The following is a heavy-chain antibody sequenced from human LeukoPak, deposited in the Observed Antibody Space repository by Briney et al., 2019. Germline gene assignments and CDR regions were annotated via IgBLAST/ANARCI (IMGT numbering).Heavy chain of an antibody. J-gene: IGHJ4*02. CDR1: GGTFNNYA. D-gene: IGHD6-19*01. V-gene: IGHV1-69*13. CDR2: IIPIFGSS. CDR3: ARYYSGWYYFDY. Sequence: ASVKVSCKASGGTFNNYAINWVRQAPGQGLEWMGGIIPIFGSSNYAQKFQGRVTITADESTSTAYMELSSLRSEDTAVYYCARYYSGWYYFDYWGQGTLVTVSS.